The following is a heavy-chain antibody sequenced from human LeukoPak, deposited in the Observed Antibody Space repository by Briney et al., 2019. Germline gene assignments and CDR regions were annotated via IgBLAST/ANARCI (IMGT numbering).Heavy chain of an antibody. CDR2: ISAYNGNT. CDR3: ARDPRKGYDSSGYYYGSAFDI. D-gene: IGHD3-22*01. J-gene: IGHJ3*02. CDR1: GYTFTSYG. V-gene: IGHV1-18*01. Sequence: SVKVSCKASGYTFTSYGISWVRQAPGQGLEWMGWISAYNGNTNYAQKLQGRVTMTTDTSTSTAYMELRSLRSDDTAVYYCARDPRKGYDSSGYYYGSAFDIWGQGTMVTVSS.